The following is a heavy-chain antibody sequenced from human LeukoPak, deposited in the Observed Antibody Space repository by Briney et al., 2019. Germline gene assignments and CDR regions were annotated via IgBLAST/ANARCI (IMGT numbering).Heavy chain of an antibody. V-gene: IGHV3-23*01. J-gene: IGHJ5*02. D-gene: IGHD2-2*01. CDR2: IRGSGGST. Sequence: GGSLRLSCAASGFTFSGYALSWVRQAPGKGLEWVSAIRGSGGSTYYADSVKGRFTISRDNSKNTLYLQMNSLRAEDTAVYYCAKGDIVVVPAANWFDPWGQGTLVTVSS. CDR3: AKGDIVVVPAANWFDP. CDR1: GFTFSGYA.